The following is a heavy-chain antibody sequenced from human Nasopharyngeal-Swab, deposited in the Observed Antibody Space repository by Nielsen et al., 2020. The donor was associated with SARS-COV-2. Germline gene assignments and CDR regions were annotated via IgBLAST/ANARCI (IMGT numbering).Heavy chain of an antibody. CDR1: GYTFTSYW. D-gene: IGHD1-26*01. Sequence: GESLTISCTGSGYTFTSYWISWVRQMPGKGLEWIGRIDPSDSYTNYNPSFQGHVTISVDKSISTAYLQWSSLKASDTAMYYCARGRPSSGSSAYYYYGMDVWGQGTTVTVSS. CDR3: ARGRPSSGSSAYYYYGMDV. CDR2: IDPSDSYT. V-gene: IGHV5-10-1*01. J-gene: IGHJ6*02.